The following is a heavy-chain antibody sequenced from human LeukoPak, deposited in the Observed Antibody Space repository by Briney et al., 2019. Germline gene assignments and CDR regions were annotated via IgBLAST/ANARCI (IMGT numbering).Heavy chain of an antibody. J-gene: IGHJ3*02. CDR2: ISISSTTI. Sequence: PGGSLRLSSEASGFSFSSNSMNWVRQAPGKGLEWVSYISISSTTIYYADSVQGRFTISRDNAKNSLYLQMNSLRDEDTAVYYCARDQGMVNDAFDIWGQGTLVTVSS. CDR1: GFSFSSNS. D-gene: IGHD3-10*01. CDR3: ARDQGMVNDAFDI. V-gene: IGHV3-48*02.